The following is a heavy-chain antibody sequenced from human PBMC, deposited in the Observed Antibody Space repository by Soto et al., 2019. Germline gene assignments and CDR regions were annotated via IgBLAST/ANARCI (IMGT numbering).Heavy chain of an antibody. CDR1: GFSLTTSPVG. Sequence: QITLKESGSDLVRPTQTLTLTCSFSGFSLTTSPVGVGWIRQPLGKALEWLALIYWDDDKRYSPSLRSRLTITKDTSRNQVVLTMTNMDPVDTGTYYCAHSGCGDGDPCFDYWGQGALVAVSS. CDR3: AHSGCGDGDPCFDY. CDR2: IYWDDDK. V-gene: IGHV2-5*02. D-gene: IGHD4-17*01. J-gene: IGHJ4*02.